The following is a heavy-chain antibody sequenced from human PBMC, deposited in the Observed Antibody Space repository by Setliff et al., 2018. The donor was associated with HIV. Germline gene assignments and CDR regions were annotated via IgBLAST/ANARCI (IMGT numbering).Heavy chain of an antibody. J-gene: IGHJ4*02. V-gene: IGHV3-48*01. CDR2: ISSSSSTI. Sequence: GGSLRLSCAASGFTFSSYSMNWVRQAPGKGLEWVSYISSSSSTIYYADSVKGRFTISRDNAKNSLYLQMNSLRAEDTAVYYCARAVLRYYGSGSYPFGYWGQGTLVTVSS. CDR1: GFTFSSYS. CDR3: ARAVLRYYGSGSYPFGY. D-gene: IGHD3-10*01.